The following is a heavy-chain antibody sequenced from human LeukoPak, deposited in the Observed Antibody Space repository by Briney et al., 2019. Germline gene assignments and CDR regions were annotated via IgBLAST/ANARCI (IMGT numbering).Heavy chain of an antibody. Sequence: ASVKVSCKASGYTFTGYYMHWVRQAPGQGLEWMGWINPNSGGTNYAQKFKGRVTMTRDTSISTAYMELSRLRSDDTAVYYCARDLVAAAGTHFDYWGQGTLVTVSS. CDR3: ARDLVAAAGTHFDY. D-gene: IGHD6-13*01. CDR2: INPNSGGT. V-gene: IGHV1-2*02. J-gene: IGHJ4*02. CDR1: GYTFTGYY.